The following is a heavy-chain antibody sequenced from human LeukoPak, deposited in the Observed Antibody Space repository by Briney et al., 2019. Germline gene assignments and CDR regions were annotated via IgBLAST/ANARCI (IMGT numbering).Heavy chain of an antibody. CDR2: INPFNGNT. Sequence: EASVKVSCKASGYTFNTHGICWVRQAPGQGLEWMGWINPFNGNTNYTEKLQSRVTMSIETITSTAYMELRSLKPDDTAVYFCARENQFFEWSFDYWGQGTVVTVSS. V-gene: IGHV1-18*01. CDR1: GYTFNTHG. J-gene: IGHJ4*02. CDR3: ARENQFFEWSFDY. D-gene: IGHD3-3*01.